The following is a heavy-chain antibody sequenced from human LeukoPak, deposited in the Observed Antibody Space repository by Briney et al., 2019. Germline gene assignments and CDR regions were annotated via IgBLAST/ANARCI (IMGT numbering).Heavy chain of an antibody. CDR3: ARDGYSYGYRHHNLDY. V-gene: IGHV1-69*13. CDR2: IIPIFGTA. CDR1: GGTFSSYA. D-gene: IGHD5-18*01. J-gene: IGHJ4*02. Sequence: GASVKVSCKASGGTFSSYAISWVRQAPGQGLEWMGGIIPIFGTANYAQKFQGRVTITADESTSTAYMELSSLRSEDTAVYYCARDGYSYGYRHHNLDYWGQGTLVTVSS.